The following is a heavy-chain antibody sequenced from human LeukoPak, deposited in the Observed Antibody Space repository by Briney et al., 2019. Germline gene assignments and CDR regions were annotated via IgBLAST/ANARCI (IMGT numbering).Heavy chain of an antibody. Sequence: SETLSLTCTVSGDSINSLDLWSWVRQPPGKGLEWIGEIYLSGTTHSNPSVKSRVTISIDKSKNQFFLNLSSVTAADTAVYYCAGLVGRYSSGLYYYYFDYWGQGTLVTVSS. V-gene: IGHV4-4*02. CDR3: AGLVGRYSSGLYYYYFDY. J-gene: IGHJ4*02. D-gene: IGHD3-22*01. CDR2: IYLSGTT. CDR1: GDSINSLDL.